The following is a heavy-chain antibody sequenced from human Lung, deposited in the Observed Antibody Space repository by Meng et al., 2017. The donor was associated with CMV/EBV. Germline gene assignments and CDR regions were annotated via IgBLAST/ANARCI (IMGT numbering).Heavy chain of an antibody. CDR2: INPNSGAT. D-gene: IGHD2-2*02. V-gene: IGHV1-2*02. Sequence: TFTGYYLHWVRQAPGQGLEWMGWINPNSGATNFAQKFQGRVTMTRDTSISTAYMELRRLTSDDTAVYYCARATENFVVEPPAILFDYWGQGTLVTSPQ. CDR1: TFTGYY. J-gene: IGHJ4*02. CDR3: ARATENFVVEPPAILFDY.